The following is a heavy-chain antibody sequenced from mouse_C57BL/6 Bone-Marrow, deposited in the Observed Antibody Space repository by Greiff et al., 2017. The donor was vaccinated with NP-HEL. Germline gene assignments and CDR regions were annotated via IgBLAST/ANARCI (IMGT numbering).Heavy chain of an antibody. CDR2: IDPSDSYT. CDR3: ANGHYDAPWFAY. J-gene: IGHJ3*01. D-gene: IGHD2-3*01. CDR1: GYTFTSYW. V-gene: IGHV1-69*01. Sequence: VQLQQPGAELVMPGASVKLSCKASGYTFTSYWMHWVKQRPGQGLEWIGEIDPSDSYTNYNQKFKGKSTLTVDKSSSTAYMQLSSLTSEDSAVYYCANGHYDAPWFAYWGQGTLVTVSA.